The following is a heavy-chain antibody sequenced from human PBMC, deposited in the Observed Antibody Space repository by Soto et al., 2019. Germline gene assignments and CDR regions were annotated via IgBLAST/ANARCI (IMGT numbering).Heavy chain of an antibody. CDR1: GGTFSSYA. CDR2: IIPIFGTA. Sequence: QVQLVQSGAEVKKPGSSVKVSCKASGGTFSSYAIRWVRQAPGQGLEWMGGIIPIFGTANYAQKFQGRVTITADESTSTAYMELSSLRSEDTAVYYCARSGCSSTSCYTMYYYGMDVWGQGTTVTVSS. V-gene: IGHV1-69*01. CDR3: ARSGCSSTSCYTMYYYGMDV. J-gene: IGHJ6*02. D-gene: IGHD2-2*02.